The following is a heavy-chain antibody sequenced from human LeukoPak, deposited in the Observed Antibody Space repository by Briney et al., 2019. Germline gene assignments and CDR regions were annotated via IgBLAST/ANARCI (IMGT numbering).Heavy chain of an antibody. CDR1: GGSFSGYY. CDR3: ARIPQLVRFYYYGMDV. V-gene: IGHV4-34*01. J-gene: IGHJ6*02. D-gene: IGHD6-13*01. CDR2: INHSGST. Sequence: SETLSLTCAVYGGSFSGYYWSWIRQPPGKGLEWIGEINHSGSTNYNPSLKSRVTISVDTSKIQFSLKLSSVTAADTAVYYCARIPQLVRFYYYGMDVWGQGTTVTVSS.